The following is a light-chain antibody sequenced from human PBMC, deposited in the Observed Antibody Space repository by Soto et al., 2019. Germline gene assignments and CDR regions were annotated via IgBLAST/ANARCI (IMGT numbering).Light chain of an antibody. Sequence: EIVMTQSPLSLPVTPGEPASISCRSSQSLLQSNGYNCLDWYLQKPGQSPQLLICLGSNRASGVPDRFSGSGSGTDFTLKISRVEAEDVGVYYCMQALQSPLTFGGGTKVEIK. CDR3: MQALQSPLT. V-gene: IGKV2-28*01. J-gene: IGKJ4*01. CDR2: LGS. CDR1: QSLLQSNGYNC.